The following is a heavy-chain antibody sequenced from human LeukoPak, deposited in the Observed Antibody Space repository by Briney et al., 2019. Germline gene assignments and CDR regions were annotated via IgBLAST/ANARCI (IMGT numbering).Heavy chain of an antibody. J-gene: IGHJ3*02. CDR2: IIPIFGTA. CDR3: ARATRAYDSSGGAFDI. V-gene: IGHV1-69*13. Sequence: SVKVSCKASGGTFTSYAISWVRQAPGQGLEWMGGIIPIFGTANYAQKFQGRVTITADESTSTAYMELSSLRSEDTAVYYCARATRAYDSSGGAFDIWGQGTMVTVSS. CDR1: GGTFTSYA. D-gene: IGHD3-22*01.